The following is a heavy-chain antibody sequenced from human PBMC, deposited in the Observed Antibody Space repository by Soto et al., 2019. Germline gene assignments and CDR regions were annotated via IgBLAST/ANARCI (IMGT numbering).Heavy chain of an antibody. D-gene: IGHD2-8*01. CDR1: GGSISSGDYY. CDR3: ARNGALDY. CDR2: ILYSGTT. Sequence: SETLSLTCTVSGGSISSGDYYWSWIRQPPGKGLEWIGYILYSGTTNYNPSLESRLTISVDTSKNQSSLKLTSVTAADTAVYYCARNGALDYWGRGTLVTVSS. V-gene: IGHV4-30-4*01. J-gene: IGHJ4*02.